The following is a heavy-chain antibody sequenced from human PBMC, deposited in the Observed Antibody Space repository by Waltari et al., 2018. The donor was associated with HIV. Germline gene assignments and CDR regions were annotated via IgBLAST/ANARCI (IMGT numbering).Heavy chain of an antibody. CDR1: GYTFTTYT. CDR2: INAGNGNT. D-gene: IGHD3-9*01. V-gene: IGHV1-3*01. J-gene: IGHJ5*02. Sequence: QVQLVQSGAEVKNPGASVKVSCKASGYTFTTYTIHWVRQAPGQRREWWGWINAGNGNTKNSQNFQDRVTFTRDTSASTAYMELSSLRSEDTALYYCARTYDILTGFGWFDPWGQGTLVTVSS. CDR3: ARTYDILTGFGWFDP.